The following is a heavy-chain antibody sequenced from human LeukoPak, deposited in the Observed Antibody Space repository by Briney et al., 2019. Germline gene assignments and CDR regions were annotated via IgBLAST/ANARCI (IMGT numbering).Heavy chain of an antibody. CDR1: GFTFSSYG. Sequence: GTSLRLSCAASGFTFSSYGMYWVRQAPGKGLEWVAVIWYDGSNKYYADSVKGRFTISRDNSKNTLYLQMKTLRAEDTAVYYCAKGGTGYCSGTSCLYFFDYWGQGTLVTVSS. CDR3: AKGGTGYCSGTSCLYFFDY. CDR2: IWYDGSNK. V-gene: IGHV3-33*06. J-gene: IGHJ4*02. D-gene: IGHD2-2*01.